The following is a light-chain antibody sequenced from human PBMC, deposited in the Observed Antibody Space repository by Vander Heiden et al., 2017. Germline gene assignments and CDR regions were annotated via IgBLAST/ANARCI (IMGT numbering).Light chain of an antibody. V-gene: IGKV3-15*01. CDR3: QQYNNWPPDLT. Sequence: EIVMTQSPATLSVSPGERATLSCRASQSVSSNLAWYQQKPGQAPRLLIYGASTRATGIPARFSGSGFGTEFTLTISSLQSEDFAVYYCQQYNNWPPDLTFGGGTKVEIK. J-gene: IGKJ4*01. CDR1: QSVSSN. CDR2: GAS.